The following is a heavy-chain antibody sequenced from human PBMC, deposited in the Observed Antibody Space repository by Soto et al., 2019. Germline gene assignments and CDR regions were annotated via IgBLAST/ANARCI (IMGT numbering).Heavy chain of an antibody. Sequence: QPGGSLRLSCAASGFAFSDFAMSWVRQAPGKGLEWVSAISGGGVTTYYADSVQGRFTISRDNSKHTLYLQMNSLRAEDTAVYYCANPTIASVNWFDPWGQGTLVTVSS. V-gene: IGHV3-23*01. CDR3: ANPTIASVNWFDP. J-gene: IGHJ5*02. D-gene: IGHD6-13*01. CDR2: ISGGGVTT. CDR1: GFAFSDFA.